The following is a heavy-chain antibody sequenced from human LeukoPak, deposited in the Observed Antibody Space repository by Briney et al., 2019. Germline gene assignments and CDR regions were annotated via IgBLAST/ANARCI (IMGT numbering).Heavy chain of an antibody. CDR2: ISAYNGNT. J-gene: IGHJ1*01. D-gene: IGHD3-16*01. CDR1: GYTFTSYG. CDR3: ARVSRGTRAEYFQH. Sequence: GASVKVSCKASGYTFTSYGISWVRQAPGRGLEWMGWISAYNGNTNYAQKLQGRVTMTTDTSTSTAYMELRSLRSDDTAVYYCARVSRGTRAEYFQHWGQGTLVTVSS. V-gene: IGHV1-18*01.